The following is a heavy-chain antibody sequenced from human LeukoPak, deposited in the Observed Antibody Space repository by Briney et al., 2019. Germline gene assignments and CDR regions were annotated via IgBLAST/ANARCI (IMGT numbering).Heavy chain of an antibody. Sequence: SETLSLTCAVSGFSISNGYYWGWIRQPPGKGLEWSGSIYHSGSTYYNPSLKSRDTISVDTSKNQFSLKLSSVTAADTAVYYCGRYNSGYYYYFDYWGQGTLVTVSS. V-gene: IGHV4-38-2*01. CDR1: GFSISNGYY. D-gene: IGHD3-22*01. J-gene: IGHJ4*02. CDR3: GRYNSGYYYYFDY. CDR2: IYHSGST.